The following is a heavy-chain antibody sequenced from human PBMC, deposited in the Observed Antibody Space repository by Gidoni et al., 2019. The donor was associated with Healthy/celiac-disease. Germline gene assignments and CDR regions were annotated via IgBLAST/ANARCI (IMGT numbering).Heavy chain of an antibody. J-gene: IGHJ6*02. CDR2: ISSSSSYI. Sequence: EVQLVESGGGLVKPGGSLRLSCAASGFNFSSYSMNWVRQAPGKGLEWVSSISSSSSYIYYADSVKGRFTISRDNAKNSLYLQMNSLRAEDTAVYYCARDLRRCTGGVCSSYGMDVWGQGTTVTVSS. CDR3: ARDLRRCTGGVCSSYGMDV. D-gene: IGHD2-8*02. CDR1: GFNFSSYS. V-gene: IGHV3-21*01.